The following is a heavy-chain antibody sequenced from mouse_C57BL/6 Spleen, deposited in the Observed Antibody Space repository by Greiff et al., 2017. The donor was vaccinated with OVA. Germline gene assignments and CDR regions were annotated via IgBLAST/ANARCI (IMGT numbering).Heavy chain of an antibody. D-gene: IGHD2-2*01. CDR3: ARRDFYYGYDYWYFDV. CDR1: GYTFTSYW. V-gene: IGHV1-72*01. J-gene: IGHJ1*03. Sequence: QVQLQQPGAELVKPGASVKLSCKASGYTFTSYWMHWVKQRPGRGLEWIGRIDPNSGGTKYSEKFKSKATLTVDKPSSTAYMQLSSLTSEDSVVYYCARRDFYYGYDYWYFDVWGTGTTVTVSS. CDR2: IDPNSGGT.